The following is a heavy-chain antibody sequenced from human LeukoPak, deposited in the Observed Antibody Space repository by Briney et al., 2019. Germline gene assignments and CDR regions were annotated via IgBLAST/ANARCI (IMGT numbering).Heavy chain of an antibody. V-gene: IGHV1-18*01. CDR2: ISAYNGNT. D-gene: IGHD3-10*01. CDR1: GYTFTSYG. J-gene: IGHJ4*02. Sequence: ASVKVSCKASGYTFTSYGISWVRQAPGQGLEWMGWISAYNGNTNYAQKLQGRVTMTTDTSTSTAYMELRSLRSDDTAVYYCARVVTMARGVQAQFDYWGQGTLVTVPS. CDR3: ARVVTMARGVQAQFDY.